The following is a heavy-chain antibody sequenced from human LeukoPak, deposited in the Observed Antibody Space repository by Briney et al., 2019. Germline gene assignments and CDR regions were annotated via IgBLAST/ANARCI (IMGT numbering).Heavy chain of an antibody. J-gene: IGHJ4*02. CDR3: ARVVSVDIVATEYFDY. Sequence: ASVKVSCKASGYTFTGYYMHWVRQAPGQGLEWMGWINPNSGGTNYAQKFRGRVTMTRDTSISTAYMELSRLRSDDTAVYYCARVVSVDIVATEYFDYWGQGTLVTVSS. V-gene: IGHV1-2*02. D-gene: IGHD5-12*01. CDR2: INPNSGGT. CDR1: GYTFTGYY.